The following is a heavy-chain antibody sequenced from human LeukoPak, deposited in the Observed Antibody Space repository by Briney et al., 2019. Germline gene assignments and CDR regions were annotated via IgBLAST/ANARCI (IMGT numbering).Heavy chain of an antibody. CDR1: GYSFTSYW. CDR3: ARQPPRDYVWGSYRAFFDY. Sequence: GESLKISCKGSGYSFTSYWIGWVRQMPGKGLEWMGIIYPGDSDTRYSPSFQGQVTISADKSISTAYLQWSSLKASDTAMYYCARQPPRDYVWGSYRAFFDYWGQGTLVTVSS. J-gene: IGHJ4*02. V-gene: IGHV5-51*01. CDR2: IYPGDSDT. D-gene: IGHD3-16*02.